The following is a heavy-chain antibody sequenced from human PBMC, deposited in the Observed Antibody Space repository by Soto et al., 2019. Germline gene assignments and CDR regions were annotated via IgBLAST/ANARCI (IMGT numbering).Heavy chain of an antibody. CDR1: GFNFSSYA. D-gene: IGHD3-22*01. V-gene: IGHV3-30-3*02. CDR2: ISYDGTKK. Sequence: PGGSLRLSCAASGFNFSSYAMHWVRQAPGEGLEWVAVISYDGTKKYYADSVKGRFTISRDNSKNTLYLQMNSLRAEDTAVYYCAKWFAYYYDSSGYSDYWGQGTLVTVSS. J-gene: IGHJ4*02. CDR3: AKWFAYYYDSSGYSDY.